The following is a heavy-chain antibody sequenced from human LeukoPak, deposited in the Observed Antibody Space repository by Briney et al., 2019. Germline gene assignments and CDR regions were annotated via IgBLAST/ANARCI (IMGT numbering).Heavy chain of an antibody. CDR3: ARDLSMVSPPFDY. V-gene: IGHV3-21*01. CDR2: ISSSSSYI. CDR1: GFTFSSYS. J-gene: IGHJ4*02. Sequence: GGSLRLSCAASGFTFSSYSMNWVRQAPGKGLEWASSISSSSSYIYYADSVKGRFTISRDNAKNSLYLQMNSLRAEDTAVYYCARDLSMVSPPFDYWGQGTLVTVSS. D-gene: IGHD2/OR15-2a*01.